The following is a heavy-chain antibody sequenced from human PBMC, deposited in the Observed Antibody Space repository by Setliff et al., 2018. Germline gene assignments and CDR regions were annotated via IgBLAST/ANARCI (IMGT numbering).Heavy chain of an antibody. Sequence: LSLTCTVSGGSISSYYWSWIRQPAGKGLEWIGHFHTGGSTNYNPSLKSRVTISVDTSKNQFSLKLSSVTAADTAVYYCARGGGYHLDLWGQGMLVTVSS. V-gene: IGHV4-4*07. CDR1: GGSISSYY. CDR3: ARGGGYHLDL. J-gene: IGHJ5*02. D-gene: IGHD1-1*01. CDR2: FHTGGST.